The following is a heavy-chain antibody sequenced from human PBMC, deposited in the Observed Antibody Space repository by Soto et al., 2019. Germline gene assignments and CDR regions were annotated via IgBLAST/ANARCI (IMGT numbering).Heavy chain of an antibody. V-gene: IGHV3-7*03. Sequence: EMQLVESGGGLVQPGESLRLSCAASGFTFSSHWMSWVRQAPGKGLEWVANIGGDGSEKYYVDSVKGRFTISRDNAKNSLYLQMNSLRAEDTDVYYCASIPLPPWGQGTLVTVSS. J-gene: IGHJ5*02. CDR3: ASIPLPP. CDR1: GFTFSSHW. CDR2: IGGDGSEK.